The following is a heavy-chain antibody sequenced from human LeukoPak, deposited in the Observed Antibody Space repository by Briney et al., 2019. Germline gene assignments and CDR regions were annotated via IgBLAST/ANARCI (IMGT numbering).Heavy chain of an antibody. CDR2: IYYSGST. D-gene: IGHD4-17*01. J-gene: IGHJ4*02. CDR3: ARLTTVTAYYFDY. Sequence: SETPSLTCTVSGGSISSGGYYWSWIRQHPGKGLEWIGYIYYSGSTYYNPSLKSRVTISVDTSKNQFSLKLSSVTAADTAVYYCARLTTVTAYYFDYWGQGTLVTVSS. V-gene: IGHV4-31*03. CDR1: GGSISSGGYY.